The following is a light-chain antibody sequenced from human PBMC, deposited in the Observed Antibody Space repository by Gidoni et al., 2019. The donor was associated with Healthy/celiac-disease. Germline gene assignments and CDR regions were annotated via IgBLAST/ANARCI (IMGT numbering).Light chain of an antibody. CDR3: HP. J-gene: IGKJ4*01. Sequence: DIQMTQSPSSLSASVGDRVTITCQASQDISNYLNWYQQKPGKAPKLLIYDASNLETGVPSRFSGSGSGTDFTFTISSLQPEDIATYYCHPVGGXTKVEIK. CDR1: QDISNY. V-gene: IGKV1-33*01. CDR2: DAS.